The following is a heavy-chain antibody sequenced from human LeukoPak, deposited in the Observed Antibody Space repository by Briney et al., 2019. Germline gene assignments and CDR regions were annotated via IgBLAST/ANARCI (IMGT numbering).Heavy chain of an antibody. V-gene: IGHV4-59*01. CDR1: GGSISSYY. D-gene: IGHD2-21*02. CDR2: TYYSGST. Sequence: PSETLSLTCTVSGGSISSYYWSWIRQPPGKGLEWIGYTYYSGSTNYNPSLKSRVTISVDTSKNQFSLKLSSVTAADTAVYYCARDTVVTATGRWFDPWGQGTLVTVSS. J-gene: IGHJ5*02. CDR3: ARDTVVTATGRWFDP.